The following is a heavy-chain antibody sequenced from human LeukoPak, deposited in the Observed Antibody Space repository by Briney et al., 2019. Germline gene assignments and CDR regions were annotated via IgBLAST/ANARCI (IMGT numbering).Heavy chain of an antibody. D-gene: IGHD1-7*01. CDR3: ARYNWNYGGYYYYYYMDV. J-gene: IGHJ6*03. CDR1: GFTFSSYS. Sequence: GGSLRLSCAASGFTFSSYSMNWVRQAPGKGLEWVSYISSSSSTIYYADSVKGRFTISRDNAKNSLYLQMNSMRAEDTAVYYCARYNWNYGGYYYYYYMDVWGKGTTVTVSS. CDR2: ISSSSSTI. V-gene: IGHV3-48*04.